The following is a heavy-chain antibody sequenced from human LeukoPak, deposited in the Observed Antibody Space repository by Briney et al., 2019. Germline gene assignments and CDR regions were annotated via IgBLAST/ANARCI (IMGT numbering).Heavy chain of an antibody. Sequence: PSETLSLTCSVSGGSISTYYWNWIRLPAGKGLEWIGRIYISGSTNYNPSLKSRVTMSIDTSKNQFSLKLTSVTAADTAVYYCARDTGYLSFEYWGQGSLVTVSS. D-gene: IGHD5-18*01. J-gene: IGHJ4*02. V-gene: IGHV4-4*07. CDR2: IYISGST. CDR1: GGSISTYY. CDR3: ARDTGYLSFEY.